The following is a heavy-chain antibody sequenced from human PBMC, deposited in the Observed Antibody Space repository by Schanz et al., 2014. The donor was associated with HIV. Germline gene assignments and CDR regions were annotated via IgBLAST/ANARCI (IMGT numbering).Heavy chain of an antibody. CDR3: ARASYSGTYYTWFDP. V-gene: IGHV1-69*01. J-gene: IGHJ5*02. CDR1: GGTFRTYA. D-gene: IGHD1-26*01. CDR2: IVPIFGTT. Sequence: QVQLVQSGTEVSKPGSSVKVSCKTLGGTFRTYAVSWVRQAPGQGLEWMGGIVPIFGTTNYAQRFQGRVSITADESTSTAYMELTGLNPEDTAIYYCARASYSGTYYTWFDPWGQGTLVTVSS.